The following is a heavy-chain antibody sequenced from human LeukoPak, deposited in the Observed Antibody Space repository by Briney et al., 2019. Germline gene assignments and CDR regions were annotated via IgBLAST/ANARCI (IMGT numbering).Heavy chain of an antibody. CDR1: GYTFTGYY. D-gene: IGHD3-22*01. CDR3: ARDPGSYYYDSSGSNNPSDY. CDR2: INPNSGGT. J-gene: IGHJ4*02. Sequence: ASVKVSCKASGYTFTGYYMHWVGQAPGQGLEWMGWINPNSGGTNYAQKFQGRVTMTRDTSISTAYMELSRLRSDDTAVYYCARDPGSYYYDSSGSNNPSDYWGQGTLVTVSS. V-gene: IGHV1-2*02.